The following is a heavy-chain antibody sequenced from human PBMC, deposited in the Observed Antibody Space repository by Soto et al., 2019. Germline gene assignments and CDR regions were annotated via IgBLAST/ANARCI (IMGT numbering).Heavy chain of an antibody. CDR1: GGSISNYY. V-gene: IGHV4-59*01. J-gene: IGHJ4*02. CDR2: IYYTGST. D-gene: IGHD3-9*01. CDR3: GIGRDWLDY. Sequence: QVQLQESGPGLVKPSETLSLTCTVSGGSISNYYWSWIRQPPGKGLEWIGYIYYTGSTNYNASRMSLVTISVYTAESQVSLCLSSVTAADTAIDYGGIGRDWLDYWGQGTLVTVSS.